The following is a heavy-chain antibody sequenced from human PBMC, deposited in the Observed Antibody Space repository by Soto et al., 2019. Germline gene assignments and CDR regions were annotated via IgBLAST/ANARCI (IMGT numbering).Heavy chain of an antibody. V-gene: IGHV3-23*01. CDR3: AKDKSATASRDFDY. CDR2: ISGNGGGT. D-gene: IGHD2-15*01. J-gene: IGHJ4*02. Sequence: GGSLRLSCAASGFTFSSYAMSWVRQAPGKGLEWVSGISGNGGGTYYADSVKGRFTVSRDNSKNTLYLQMNSLRAEDTAVYYCAKDKSATASRDFDYWGQGSLVTVSS. CDR1: GFTFSSYA.